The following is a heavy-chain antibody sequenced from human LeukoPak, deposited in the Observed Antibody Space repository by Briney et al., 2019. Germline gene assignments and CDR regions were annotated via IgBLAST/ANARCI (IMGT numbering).Heavy chain of an antibody. CDR1: GYSFTTYW. D-gene: IGHD3-3*01. V-gene: IGHV5-10-1*01. CDR3: ARQDF. CDR2: IDPSDSYA. J-gene: IGHJ4*02. Sequence: GESLKISCKVSGYSFTTYWISWVRQMPGKGLEWMGRIDPSDSYADYAPSFQGHVTISADRSLSTAYLQWYSLKAADTAMYYCARQDFWGQGTQVTVSS.